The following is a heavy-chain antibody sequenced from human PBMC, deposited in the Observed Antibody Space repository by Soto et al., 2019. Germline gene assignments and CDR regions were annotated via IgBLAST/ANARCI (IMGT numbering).Heavy chain of an antibody. Sequence: QVQLVQSGAEVKKPGASVKVSCKASGYTFTSYYMHWVRQAPGQGLEWMGIINPSGGSTSYAQKFQGRVTMTRDTSTSTVYMELSSLRSEDTAVYYCAREPPGALYTYVQKYYYYGMDVWGQGTTVTVSS. CDR1: GYTFTSYY. V-gene: IGHV1-46*01. CDR3: AREPPGALYTYVQKYYYYGMDV. CDR2: INPSGGST. J-gene: IGHJ6*02. D-gene: IGHD5-18*01.